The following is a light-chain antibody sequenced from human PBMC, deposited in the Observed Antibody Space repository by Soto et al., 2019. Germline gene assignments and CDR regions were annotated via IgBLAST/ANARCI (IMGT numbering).Light chain of an antibody. CDR2: EVS. CDR1: SSDVGGYNY. V-gene: IGLV2-14*01. Sequence: SVLTQPASVSGSPGQSITISCTGPSSDVGGYNYVSWYQQHPGKAPKLIIYEVSNRPSGVSNRFSGSKSGNTASLTISGLQAEDEADFYCSSYTSSSTYVFGTGTKVTVL. J-gene: IGLJ1*01. CDR3: SSYTSSSTYV.